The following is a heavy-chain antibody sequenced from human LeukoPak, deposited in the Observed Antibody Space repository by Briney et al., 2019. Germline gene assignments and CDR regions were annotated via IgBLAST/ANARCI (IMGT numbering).Heavy chain of an antibody. J-gene: IGHJ6*03. V-gene: IGHV3-21*01. CDR2: ISSSSSYI. CDR3: ARESPPIFGVVTDYYYYYYMDV. CDR1: GFTFSSYS. Sequence: GGSLRLSCAASGFTFSSYSMNWVRQAPGKGLEWASSISSSSSYIYYADSVKGRFTISRDNAKNSLYLQMNSLRAEDTAVYYCARESPPIFGVVTDYYYYYYMDVWGKGTTVTVSS. D-gene: IGHD3-3*01.